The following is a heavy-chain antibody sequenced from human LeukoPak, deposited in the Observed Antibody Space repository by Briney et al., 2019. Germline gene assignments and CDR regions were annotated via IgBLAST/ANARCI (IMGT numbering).Heavy chain of an antibody. CDR1: GFTFSNYW. J-gene: IGHJ4*02. CDR2: IKQDGTVK. V-gene: IGHV3-7*01. CDR3: ARNLDTISYPLDY. D-gene: IGHD5-18*01. Sequence: GGSLILSFAASGFTFSNYWMTSVPRARGKGLGWVPNIKQDGTVKYYVESVTGAFTLSRDNAKHSLYLQMSRPRDEDTAIYYCARNLDTISYPLDYWGRGTLVTVSS.